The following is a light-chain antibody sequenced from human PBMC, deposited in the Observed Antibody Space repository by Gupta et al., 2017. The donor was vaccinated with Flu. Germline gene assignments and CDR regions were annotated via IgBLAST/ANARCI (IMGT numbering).Light chain of an antibody. CDR3: QHRTY. V-gene: IGKV3-11*01. CDR1: QNVRSY. CDR2: DAS. J-gene: IGKJ5*01. Sequence: ETVLTQSPDTLSLSPGERATLSCRASQNVRSYLAWYQHRPGRAPRLLIYDASNRATGIPARFSGSGSGTDFTRTIGSLQPEDFASYDCQHRTYFGQGTRLEIK.